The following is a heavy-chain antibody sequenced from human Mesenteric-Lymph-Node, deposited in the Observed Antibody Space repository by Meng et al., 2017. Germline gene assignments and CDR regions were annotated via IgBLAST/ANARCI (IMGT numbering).Heavy chain of an antibody. CDR2: FDPEDGET. V-gene: IGHV1-24*01. CDR1: GYTLTELS. CDR3: VRDLTNEASSDC. J-gene: IGHJ4*02. D-gene: IGHD2-8*01. Sequence: ASVKVSCKVSGYTLTELSMHWVRQAPGKGLEWMGGFDPEDGETIYAQKFQGRVTMTEDTSTDTAYMELSRLTSDDTAVYYCVRDLTNEASSDCWGQGTLVTVSS.